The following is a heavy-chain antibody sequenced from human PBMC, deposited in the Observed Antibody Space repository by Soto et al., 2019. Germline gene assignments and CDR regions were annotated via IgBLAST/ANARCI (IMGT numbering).Heavy chain of an antibody. Sequence: PGESLKISCKGSGYSFTSYWISWVHQMPGKGLEWMGRIDPSDSYTNYSPSFQGHVTISADKSISTAYLQWSSLKASDTAMYYCARTAAANKYYYGMDVWGQGTTVTVSS. V-gene: IGHV5-10-1*01. D-gene: IGHD5-18*01. CDR1: GYSFTSYW. J-gene: IGHJ6*02. CDR3: ARTAAANKYYYGMDV. CDR2: IDPSDSYT.